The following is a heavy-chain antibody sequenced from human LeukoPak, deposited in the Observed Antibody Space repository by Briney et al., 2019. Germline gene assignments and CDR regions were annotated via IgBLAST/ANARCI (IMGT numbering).Heavy chain of an antibody. D-gene: IGHD3-22*01. Sequence: GGSLRLSCATSGFTFSSYAMYWVRQAPGKGLEWVSAISGSGGSTYYADSVKGRFTISRDSSKNTLYLQMNSLRAEDTAVYYCAKRYYSDSSGYLGSFDYWGQGTLVTVSS. CDR2: ISGSGGST. CDR1: GFTFSSYA. V-gene: IGHV3-23*01. J-gene: IGHJ4*02. CDR3: AKRYYSDSSGYLGSFDY.